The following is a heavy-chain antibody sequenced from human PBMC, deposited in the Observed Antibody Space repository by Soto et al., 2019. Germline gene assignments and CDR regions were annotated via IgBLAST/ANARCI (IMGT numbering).Heavy chain of an antibody. Sequence: ASVKVSCKTSGYTFTEYDINWVRQAPGQGPEYMGWVSPENKNAGYAPQFRGRVSMTTDTTISTAYLEVTNLTYEDTAVYYCEVTTGYWGHGTMITVSS. V-gene: IGHV1-8*01. CDR2: VSPENKNA. D-gene: IGHD1-1*01. J-gene: IGHJ4*01. CDR3: EVTTGY. CDR1: GYTFTEYD.